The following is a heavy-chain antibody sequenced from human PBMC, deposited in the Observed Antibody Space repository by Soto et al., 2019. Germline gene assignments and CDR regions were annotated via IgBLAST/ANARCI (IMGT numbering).Heavy chain of an antibody. CDR3: ARDAAVTGTGLDY. Sequence: EVQLVESGGGLVQPGGSLRLSCAVSGITVSSNHMTWVRQAPGKGLEWVSEIYTDGTTYYADSVKGRFIISRDNSKNTLYLQMNSLRAEDTDVYYCARDAAVTGTGLDYWGQGILVTVSS. CDR2: IYTDGTT. CDR1: GITVSSNH. V-gene: IGHV3-66*01. J-gene: IGHJ4*02. D-gene: IGHD6-19*01.